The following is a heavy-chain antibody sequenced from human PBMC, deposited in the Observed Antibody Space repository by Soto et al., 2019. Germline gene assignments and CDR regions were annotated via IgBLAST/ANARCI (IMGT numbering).Heavy chain of an antibody. CDR2: ITSENSYI. CDR1: GFMFSSYS. V-gene: IGHV3-21*01. CDR3: ARDGGGLYRGDHYFDY. J-gene: IGHJ4*02. Sequence: PGWSLRLSCAASGFMFSSYSMSWIRQAPGKGLEWVSLITSENSYIYYGDSVKGRFTISRDNAKRSLYLEMNSLTAEDTAIYYCARDGGGLYRGDHYFDYWGLGTLATVSS. D-gene: IGHD3-10*01.